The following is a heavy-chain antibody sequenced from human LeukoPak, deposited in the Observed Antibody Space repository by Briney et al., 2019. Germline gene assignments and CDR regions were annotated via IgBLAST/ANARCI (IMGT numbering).Heavy chain of an antibody. J-gene: IGHJ4*02. CDR3: AKSGERRRPYYFDY. V-gene: IGHV3-23*01. CDR2: ISGSGSGT. D-gene: IGHD3-10*01. Sequence: GGSLRLSCAASGFTFSSYWMSWVRQAPGKGLEGVSGISGSGSGTYYADSVKGQFTISRDNAKNTRYLQMNSLRVEDTAVYYCAKSGERRRPYYFDYWGQGTLVTVSS. CDR1: GFTFSSYW.